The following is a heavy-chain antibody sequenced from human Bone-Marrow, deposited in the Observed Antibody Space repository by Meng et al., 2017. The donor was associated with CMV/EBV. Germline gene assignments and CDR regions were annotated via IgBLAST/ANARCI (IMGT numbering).Heavy chain of an antibody. D-gene: IGHD1-26*01. CDR2: ISYDGSNK. Sequence: GGSRRLSCAASGFTFSSYAMHWVRQAPGKGLEWVAVISYDGSNKYYADSVKGRFTISRDSAKNTLYLQMNSLRAEDTAVYYCASASGSRFWGQGTMVTVSS. CDR3: ASASGSRF. V-gene: IGHV3-30*04. CDR1: GFTFSSYA. J-gene: IGHJ3*01.